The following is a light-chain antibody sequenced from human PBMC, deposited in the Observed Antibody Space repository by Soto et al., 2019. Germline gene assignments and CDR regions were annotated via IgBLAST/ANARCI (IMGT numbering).Light chain of an antibody. J-gene: IGKJ4*01. CDR2: GAS. CDR1: QGIKSY. Sequence: DIETTQSPSSLSASVGDTVTITCRASQGIKSYLNWYQQKPGKAPKLLIYGASSLQSGVPSRFSGSGAGTDFTLTIRSLQPEDYATYYCQQSYSAPPLTFGGGTKVEIK. CDR3: QQSYSAPPLT. V-gene: IGKV1-39*01.